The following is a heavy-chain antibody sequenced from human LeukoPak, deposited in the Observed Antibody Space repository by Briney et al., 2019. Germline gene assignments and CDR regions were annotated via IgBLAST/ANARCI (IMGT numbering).Heavy chain of an antibody. CDR2: INHSGST. D-gene: IGHD3/OR15-3a*01. CDR1: GGSFSGYY. V-gene: IGHV4-34*01. CDR3: ARGGYEFGPPKYNWFDH. J-gene: IGHJ5*02. Sequence: SETLSLTCAVYGGSFSGYYWSWIRQPPGKGLEWIGEINHSGSTNYNPSLKSRVTISVDTSKNQFSLKLSPVTAADTAVYYCARGGYEFGPPKYNWFDHWGQGTLVTVSS.